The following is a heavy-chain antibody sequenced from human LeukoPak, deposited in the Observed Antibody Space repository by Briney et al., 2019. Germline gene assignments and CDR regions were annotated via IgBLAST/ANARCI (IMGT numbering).Heavy chain of an antibody. D-gene: IGHD6-19*01. CDR1: GITFSNYA. CDR2: ISGSDGST. V-gene: IGHV3-23*01. J-gene: IGHJ4*02. CDR3: AKDHSVRRAVDPFDY. Sequence: GGSLRLSCAASGITFSNYAMSWVRQAPGKGLEWVSGISGSDGSTYYADSVKGRFAISRDNSKNTLFLQMNSLRAEDTAVYYCAKDHSVRRAVDPFDYWGQGTLVTVSS.